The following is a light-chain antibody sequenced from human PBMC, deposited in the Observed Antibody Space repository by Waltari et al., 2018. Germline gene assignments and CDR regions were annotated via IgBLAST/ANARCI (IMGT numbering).Light chain of an antibody. CDR2: GKN. CDR3: NSRDSDGNPFV. V-gene: IGLV3-19*01. Sequence: SSELTQDPAASVALGQTVKITCQGDSLRHYYANWYRQRPGQAPLLVMYGKNNRTSGIPDRFSGSYSGDTASLTITGAQAEDEADYYCNSRDSDGNPFVFGPATKVTVL. CDR1: SLRHYY. J-gene: IGLJ1*01.